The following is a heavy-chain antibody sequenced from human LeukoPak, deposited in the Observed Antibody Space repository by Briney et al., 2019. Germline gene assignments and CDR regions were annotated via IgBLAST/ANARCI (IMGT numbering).Heavy chain of an antibody. CDR1: GFSVSDSP. V-gene: IGHV3-73*01. D-gene: IGHD6-13*01. J-gene: IGHJ5*02. CDR3: SSPYSSSWS. Sequence: GGSLRLSCAASGFSVSDSPMHWVRQASGKGPEWVGRIRSTRYDNATEYVESVKGRFSISRDDSKNMVFLQMNSLKSEDTAVYYCSSPYSSSWSWGQGTLVIVSS. CDR2: IRSTRYDNAT.